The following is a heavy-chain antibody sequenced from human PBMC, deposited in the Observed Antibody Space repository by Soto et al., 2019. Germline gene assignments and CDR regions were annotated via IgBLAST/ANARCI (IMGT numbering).Heavy chain of an antibody. CDR1: GFTFSSYA. CDR3: AKVDGDFPIYYYYYGMDV. D-gene: IGHD4-17*01. V-gene: IGHV3-23*01. CDR2: ISGSGGST. Sequence: PGGSLRLSCAASGFTFSSYAMSWVRQAPGKGLEWVSVISGSGGSTYYADSVKGRFTISRDNSKNTLYLQMNSLRAEDTAVYYCAKVDGDFPIYYYYYGMDVWGQGTTVTVSS. J-gene: IGHJ6*02.